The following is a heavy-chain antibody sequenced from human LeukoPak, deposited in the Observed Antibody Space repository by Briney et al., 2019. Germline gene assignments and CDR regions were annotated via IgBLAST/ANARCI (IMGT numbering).Heavy chain of an antibody. Sequence: SETLSLTCTVYGGSFSGYYWSWIRQPRGKGLEWIGYIYYSGSTYYNPSLKSRVTISVDTSKNQFSLKLSSVTAADTAVYYCARDHGDYGYWGQGTLVTVSS. J-gene: IGHJ4*02. CDR3: ARDHGDYGY. CDR1: GGSFSGYY. D-gene: IGHD4-17*01. V-gene: IGHV4-30-4*08. CDR2: IYYSGST.